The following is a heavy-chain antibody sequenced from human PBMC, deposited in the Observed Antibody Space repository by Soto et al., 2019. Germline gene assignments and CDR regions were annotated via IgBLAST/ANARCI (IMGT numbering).Heavy chain of an antibody. CDR3: AREGSYSAYNFAHGIQLWSFDF. D-gene: IGHD5-12*01. CDR1: GGSINTFY. J-gene: IGHJ4*02. Sequence: SETLSLTGTVSGGSINTFYWSLVLQPAGKGLDWIGRIFSSGSTSFNPSLESRVAMSVDTSKNHFSLNLSSVAAADMAVYYCAREGSYSAYNFAHGIQLWSFDFWGQGALVTVSS. V-gene: IGHV4-4*07. CDR2: IFSSGST.